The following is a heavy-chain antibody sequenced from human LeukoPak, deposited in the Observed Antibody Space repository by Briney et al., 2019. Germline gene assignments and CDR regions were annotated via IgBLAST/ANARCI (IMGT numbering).Heavy chain of an antibody. CDR3: ARTITGDITMAMDV. V-gene: IGHV1-2*02. J-gene: IGHJ6*03. D-gene: IGHD3-10*01. CDR1: GYTFTGYY. Sequence: GASVKVSCKASGYTFTGYYMHWVRQAPGQGLEWMGWINPNSGGTNYAQKFQGRVTMTRDMSTSTVYMELSSLRSEDTAVYYCARTITGDITMAMDVWGKGTTVTVSS. CDR2: INPNSGGT.